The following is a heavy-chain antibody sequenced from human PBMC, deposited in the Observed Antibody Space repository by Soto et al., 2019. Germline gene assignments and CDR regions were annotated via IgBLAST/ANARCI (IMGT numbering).Heavy chain of an antibody. CDR3: ARGYSYCDY. V-gene: IGHV1-46*01. CDR2: INPIGGSP. J-gene: IGHJ4*02. D-gene: IGHD5-18*01. Sequence: ASVKVSCKASGDTFSNYYIHWVRQAPGQGLEWMGIINPIGGSPGYAQKFQGRVTLTRDTSTSTVYMELNSLRAEDTAVYYCARGYSYCDYWGQGTLVTVSS. CDR1: GDTFSNYY.